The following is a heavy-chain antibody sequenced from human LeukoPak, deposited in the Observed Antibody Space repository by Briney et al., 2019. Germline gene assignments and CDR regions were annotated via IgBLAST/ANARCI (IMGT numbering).Heavy chain of an antibody. CDR3: ARDLPYNWNDGGDAFDI. Sequence: QPGGSLKLSCAASGFTFSSYSMNWVRQAPGKGLEWVSYISSSSSTIYYADSVKGRFTISRDNAKNSLYLQMNSLRAEDTAVYYCARDLPYNWNDGGDAFDIWGQGTMVTVSS. CDR1: GFTFSSYS. CDR2: ISSSSSTI. D-gene: IGHD1-1*01. J-gene: IGHJ3*02. V-gene: IGHV3-48*01.